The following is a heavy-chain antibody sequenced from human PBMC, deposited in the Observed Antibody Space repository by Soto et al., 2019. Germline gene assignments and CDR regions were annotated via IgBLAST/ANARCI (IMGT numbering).Heavy chain of an antibody. CDR1: GISFDDYT. CDR2: ISWDGGRK. CDR3: AKSQGDGFEY. V-gene: IGHV3-43*01. Sequence: EVHLVESGGGVVEPGGSLRLSCFSSGISFDDYTMHWVRQAPGKGLEWVSLISWDGGRKYYADSVKDRFTISSDTVKNSLYLQMGSLRSDDTAFYNCAKSQGDGFEYWGQGTLVTVSS. J-gene: IGHJ4*02. D-gene: IGHD2-21*01.